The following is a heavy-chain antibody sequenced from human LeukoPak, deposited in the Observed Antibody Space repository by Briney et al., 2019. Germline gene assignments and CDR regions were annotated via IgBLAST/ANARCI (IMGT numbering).Heavy chain of an antibody. Sequence: GGSLRLSCAASGFTFSSYAMSWVRQAPGKGLEWVSAISGSGGSTYYADSVKGRFTISRDNSKNTLYLQMNSLRAEDTAVYYCARDTGYSSAYYFDYWGQGTLVTVSS. D-gene: IGHD6-19*01. V-gene: IGHV3-23*01. J-gene: IGHJ4*02. CDR2: ISGSGGST. CDR1: GFTFSSYA. CDR3: ARDTGYSSAYYFDY.